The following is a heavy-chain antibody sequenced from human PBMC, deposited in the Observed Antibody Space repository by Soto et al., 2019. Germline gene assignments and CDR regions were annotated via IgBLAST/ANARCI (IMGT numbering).Heavy chain of an antibody. CDR3: AKGAVAGTPTSYYYYGMDV. D-gene: IGHD6-19*01. J-gene: IGHJ6*02. V-gene: IGHV1-69*12. CDR1: GGTFRTYA. CDR2: IIPIFGKV. Sequence: QVQLLQSGAEVKKPGSSVRVSCEASGGTFRTYAISWVRQAPGQGLEWMGEIIPIFGKVNYAQKFQGRVTITADESTTKVYMDLRSLTSEDTAVYYCAKGAVAGTPTSYYYYGMDVWGQGTTVTVS.